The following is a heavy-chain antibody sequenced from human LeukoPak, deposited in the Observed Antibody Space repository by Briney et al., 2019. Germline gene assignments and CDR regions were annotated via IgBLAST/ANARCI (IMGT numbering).Heavy chain of an antibody. J-gene: IGHJ4*02. CDR2: IYYSGST. CDR3: PRRPVVPAASGVESLDY. V-gene: IGHV4-39*01. CDR1: GGSISSSSYY. D-gene: IGHD2-2*01. Sequence: PSETLSLTCTVSGGSISSSSYYWGWIRQPPGKGLEWIGCIYYSGSTYYNPSLKSRVTISVDTSKNQFSLKLSSVTAADTAVYYCPRRPVVPAASGVESLDYWGQGTLVTVSS.